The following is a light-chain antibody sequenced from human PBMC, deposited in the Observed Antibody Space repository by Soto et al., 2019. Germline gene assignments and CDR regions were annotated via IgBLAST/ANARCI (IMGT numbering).Light chain of an antibody. J-gene: IGKJ5*01. Sequence: EIVLTQSPATLSLSPGERATLSCRASQSVSDYLAWYQQKPGQAPRLLIYDASNRATGIPARFNGSGSGTDFILTISNLEPEDFAVYYCPQRNPWSPITFGQRTRLEI. CDR3: PQRNPWSPIT. V-gene: IGKV3-11*01. CDR2: DAS. CDR1: QSVSDY.